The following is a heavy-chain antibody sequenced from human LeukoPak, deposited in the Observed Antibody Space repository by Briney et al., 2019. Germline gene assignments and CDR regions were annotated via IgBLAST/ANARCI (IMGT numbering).Heavy chain of an antibody. D-gene: IGHD3-22*01. J-gene: IGHJ4*02. CDR1: GGSISSNW. CDR3: VRNGYYSVDY. V-gene: IGHV4-4*02. Sequence: PSETLSLTCAVSGGSISSNWWSWVRQSPGKGLEWIAEIYHSGSTNYNPSLRSRITISIDQSKSQFSLKLSSVTAADTAVYYCVRNGYYSVDYWGQGTLATVSS. CDR2: IYHSGST.